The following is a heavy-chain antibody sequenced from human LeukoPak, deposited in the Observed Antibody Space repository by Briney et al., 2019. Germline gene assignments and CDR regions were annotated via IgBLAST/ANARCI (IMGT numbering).Heavy chain of an antibody. Sequence: PGGSLRLSCAASGFPFSSYSMHWVRQAPGKGLEWLSYISSSSTTIYNADSVRGRFTISRDNAKNSLFLQMSSLRAEDTAVYSCARGGGFCGSTSCYGIDSWGQGTLVTVSS. J-gene: IGHJ4*02. D-gene: IGHD2-2*01. CDR3: ARGGGFCGSTSCYGIDS. CDR2: ISSSSTTI. V-gene: IGHV3-48*01. CDR1: GFPFSSYS.